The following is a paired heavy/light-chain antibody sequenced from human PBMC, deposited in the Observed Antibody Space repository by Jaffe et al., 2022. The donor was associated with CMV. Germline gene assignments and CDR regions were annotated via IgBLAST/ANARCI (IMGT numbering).Light chain of an antibody. Sequence: EIVLTQSPGTLSLSPGERATLSCRASQSITSNFLAWYQQKPGQAPRLLIYGASSRATGIPDRFSGGWSGTDFTLTISRLEPEDFAVYYCQHYMTFGGGTRVEIK. V-gene: IGKV3-20*01. J-gene: IGKJ4*01. CDR2: GAS. CDR1: QSITSNF. CDR3: QHYMT.
Heavy chain of an antibody. J-gene: IGHJ4*02. CDR3: TRRGTIFGVTDTEDF. Sequence: QLVQSGAEVKKPGESLKISCKGSEDSFTTNWIAWVRQMPGKGLEWMGIIYPDDSDTRYSPSFQGQVTISADKSISTAYLQWNSLKASDTAMYYCTRRGTIFGVTDTEDFWGQGTLVTVSS. V-gene: IGHV5-51*01. CDR1: EDSFTTNW. D-gene: IGHD3-3*01. CDR2: IYPDDSDT.